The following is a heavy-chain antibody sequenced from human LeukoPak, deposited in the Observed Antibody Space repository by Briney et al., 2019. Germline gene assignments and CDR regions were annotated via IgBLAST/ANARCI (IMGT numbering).Heavy chain of an antibody. Sequence: GGSLRLSCAASGFIFSDHAMNWVRQAPGKGLEWVSGISSSGASTYYADSVKGRFTISRDNSKNMLYLQMNSLRVEDTAVYYCAKDRVGAVSDNWFDPWGQGTLVTVSS. D-gene: IGHD3-16*01. CDR2: ISSSGAST. CDR3: AKDRVGAVSDNWFDP. V-gene: IGHV3-23*01. J-gene: IGHJ5*02. CDR1: GFIFSDHA.